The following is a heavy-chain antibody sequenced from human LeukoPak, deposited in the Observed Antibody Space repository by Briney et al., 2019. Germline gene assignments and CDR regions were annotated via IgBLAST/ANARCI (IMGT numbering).Heavy chain of an antibody. CDR2: FYHSGST. CDR1: GYSISSGYY. CDR3: ARQHYYDSSGFYPPATRVYYYYYYMDV. Sequence: SETLSLTRAVSGYSISSGYYWGWIRQPPGKGLQWIGSFYHSGSTYYNPSLRSGVTISVDTFKNQFSLGLSAVTAADTAVYYCARQHYYDSSGFYPPATRVYYYYYYMDVCGKGTTVTVSS. J-gene: IGHJ6*03. V-gene: IGHV4-38-2*01. D-gene: IGHD3-22*01.